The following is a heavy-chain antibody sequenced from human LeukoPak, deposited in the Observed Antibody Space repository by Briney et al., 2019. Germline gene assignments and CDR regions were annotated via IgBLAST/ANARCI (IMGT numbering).Heavy chain of an antibody. CDR1: GFTFSSYS. D-gene: IGHD6-19*01. Sequence: GGSLRLSCGASGFTFSSYSMNWVRQAPGKGLEWVSSISSSSSYIYYADSVKGRFTISRDNAKNSLYLQMNSLRAEDTAVYYCARDSVAGTQSFDYWGQGTLVTVSS. CDR2: ISSSSSYI. J-gene: IGHJ4*02. V-gene: IGHV3-21*01. CDR3: ARDSVAGTQSFDY.